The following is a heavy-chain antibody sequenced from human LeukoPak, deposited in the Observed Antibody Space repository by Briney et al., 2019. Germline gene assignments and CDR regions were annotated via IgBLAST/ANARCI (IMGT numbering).Heavy chain of an antibody. CDR3: ARETENAYYYDSSGSNAFDI. J-gene: IGHJ3*02. D-gene: IGHD3-22*01. V-gene: IGHV4-34*01. Sequence: PSETLSLTCAVYGGSFSGYYWSWIRQPPGKGLEWIGEINHSGSTNYNPSLKSRVTISLDTSKNQFSLKLSSVTAADTAVYYCARETENAYYYDSSGSNAFDIWGQGTMVTVSS. CDR2: INHSGST. CDR1: GGSFSGYY.